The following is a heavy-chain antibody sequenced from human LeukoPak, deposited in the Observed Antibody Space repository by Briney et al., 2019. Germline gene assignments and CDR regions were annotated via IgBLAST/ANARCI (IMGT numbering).Heavy chain of an antibody. CDR3: ARGQGRGAVAG. CDR2: INHSGST. V-gene: IGHV4-34*01. D-gene: IGHD6-19*01. J-gene: IGHJ4*02. Sequence: SETLSLTCAVYGGSFSGYYWSWIRQPPGKGLEWIGEINHSGSTNYNPSLKSRVTISVDTSKNQFSLKLSSVTAADTAVYYCARGQGRGAVAGWGQGTLVTVSS. CDR1: GGSFSGYY.